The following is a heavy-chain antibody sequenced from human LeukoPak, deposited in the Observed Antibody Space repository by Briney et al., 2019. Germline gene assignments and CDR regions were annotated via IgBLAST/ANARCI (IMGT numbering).Heavy chain of an antibody. V-gene: IGHV3-21*01. J-gene: IGHJ4*02. Sequence: KAGGSLRLSCAASGFTFSSYSMNWVRQAPGKGLEWVSSISSSSSYIYYADSVKGRFTISRDNAKNSLYLQMNSLRAEDTAVYYCARGGDCGTTSCYYFDFWGQGTRVTVSS. CDR2: ISSSSSYI. CDR3: ARGGDCGTTSCYYFDF. CDR1: GFTFSSYS. D-gene: IGHD2-2*01.